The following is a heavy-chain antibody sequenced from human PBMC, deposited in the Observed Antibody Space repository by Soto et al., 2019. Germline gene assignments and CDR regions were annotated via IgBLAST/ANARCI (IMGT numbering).Heavy chain of an antibody. V-gene: IGHV1-46*01. CDR3: ERDQYYDILTGTTYYYYGMDV. CDR1: GYTFTSYY. J-gene: IGHJ6*02. D-gene: IGHD3-9*01. CDR2: INPSGGST. Sequence: ASVKVSCKASGYTFTSYYMHWVRQAPGQGLEWMGIINPSGGSTSYAQKFQGRVTMTRDTSTSTVYMELSSLRSEDTAVYYCERDQYYDILTGTTYYYYGMDVWGQGTTVTVSS.